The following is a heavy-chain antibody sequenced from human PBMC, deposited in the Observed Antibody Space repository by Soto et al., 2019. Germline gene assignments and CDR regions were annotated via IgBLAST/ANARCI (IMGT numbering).Heavy chain of an antibody. CDR3: ARGAAGGATGFYYYYYGMDV. CDR2: IIPIFGTA. J-gene: IGHJ6*02. D-gene: IGHD5-12*01. V-gene: IGHV1-69*01. CDR1: GGTFSSYA. Sequence: QVQLVQSGAEVKKPGSSVKVSCKASGGTFSSYAISWVRQAPGQGLEWMGGIIPIFGTANYAQKFQGRVTITADESTSTAYMELSSLRSEDTDVYYCARGAAGGATGFYYYYYGMDVWGQGTTVTVSS.